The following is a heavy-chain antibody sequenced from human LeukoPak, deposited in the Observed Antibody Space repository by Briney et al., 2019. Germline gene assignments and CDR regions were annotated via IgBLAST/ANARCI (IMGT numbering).Heavy chain of an antibody. V-gene: IGHV4-59*11. CDR2: IYYSGST. CDR1: GGSISSHY. Sequence: PSETLSLTCTVSGGSISSHYWSWIRQPPGKGLEWIGYIYYSGSTNYNPSLKSRVTISVDTSKNQFSLKLSSVTAADTAVYYCAGVHYYDSSGYYYYYYYYMDVWGKGTTVTVSS. D-gene: IGHD3-22*01. CDR3: AGVHYYDSSGYYYYYYYYMDV. J-gene: IGHJ6*03.